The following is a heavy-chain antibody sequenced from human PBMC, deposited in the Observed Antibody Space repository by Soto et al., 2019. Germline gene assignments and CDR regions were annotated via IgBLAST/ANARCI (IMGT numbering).Heavy chain of an antibody. CDR1: GYTFTSYA. Sequence: QAQLVQSGAEVKKPGASVKVSCKASGYTFTSYAMPWVRQAPGQRLEWMGWINAGNGNTKYSQKFQGRVTITRDTSASTAYMELSSLRSEDTAVYYCAMVIGGLSYFDYLGQGTLVTVSS. J-gene: IGHJ4*02. D-gene: IGHD3-16*02. V-gene: IGHV1-3*01. CDR2: INAGNGNT. CDR3: AMVIGGLSYFDY.